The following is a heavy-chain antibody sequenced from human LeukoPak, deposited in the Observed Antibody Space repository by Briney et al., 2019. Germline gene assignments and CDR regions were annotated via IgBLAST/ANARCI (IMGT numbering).Heavy chain of an antibody. CDR1: GFTFDDYG. Sequence: GGSLRLSCAASGFTFDDYGMSWVRQAPGKGLEWVSSISSSSYIYYADSVKGRFTISRDNAKNSLYLQMNSLRAEDTAVYYCASRAVAGTDYWGQGTLVAVSS. J-gene: IGHJ4*02. V-gene: IGHV3-69-1*01. CDR3: ASRAVAGTDY. D-gene: IGHD6-19*01. CDR2: ISSSSYI.